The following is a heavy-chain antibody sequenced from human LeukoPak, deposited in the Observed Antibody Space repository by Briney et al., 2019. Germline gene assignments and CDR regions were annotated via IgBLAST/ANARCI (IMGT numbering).Heavy chain of an antibody. Sequence: GASVKVSCKASGYTFTGYYMHWVRQAPGQGLEWMGRINPNSGGTNYAQKSQGRVTMTRDTSISTAYMELSRLRSDDTAVYYCARGGDCSGGSCQHNWFDPWGQGTLVTASS. D-gene: IGHD2-15*01. CDR3: ARGGDCSGGSCQHNWFDP. CDR2: INPNSGGT. J-gene: IGHJ5*02. V-gene: IGHV1-2*06. CDR1: GYTFTGYY.